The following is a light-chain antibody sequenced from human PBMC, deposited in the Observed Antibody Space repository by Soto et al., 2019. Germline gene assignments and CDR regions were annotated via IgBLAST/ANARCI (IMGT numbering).Light chain of an antibody. J-gene: IGKJ1*01. CDR2: HTS. V-gene: IGKV3-11*01. CDR3: HQRQSWPRT. CDR1: QTVNSR. Sequence: EIVLTLSPATLSSSPCERATLSCMASQTVNSRLAWYQHEPGQAPRLLIYHTSNRATGIPARFSGSGSGTDFTLTISSLEPEDFAVYYCHQRQSWPRTFGQGTKVDIK.